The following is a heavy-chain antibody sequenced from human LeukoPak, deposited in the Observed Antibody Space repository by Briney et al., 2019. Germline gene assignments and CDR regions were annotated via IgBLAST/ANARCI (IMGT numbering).Heavy chain of an antibody. J-gene: IGHJ5*02. Sequence: SETLSLTCAVYGGSFSGYYWSWIRQPPGKGLEWIGEINHSGSTNYNPSLKSRVTISVDTSKNQFSLKLSSVTAADTAVYYCARAPRQTTVTKARRFDPWGQGTLVSVAS. CDR3: ARAPRQTTVTKARRFDP. V-gene: IGHV4-34*01. CDR1: GGSFSGYY. D-gene: IGHD4-17*01. CDR2: INHSGST.